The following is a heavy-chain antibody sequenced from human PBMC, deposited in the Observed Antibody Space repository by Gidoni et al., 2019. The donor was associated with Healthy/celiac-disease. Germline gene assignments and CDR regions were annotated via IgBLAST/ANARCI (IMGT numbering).Heavy chain of an antibody. V-gene: IGHV5-51*01. CDR3: AMTTGYSSGWYFGEARAEYFQH. D-gene: IGHD6-19*01. Sequence: EVQLVQSGAEVQKPGESLKISCKGSGYSFTSYWIGWVRQMPGKGLEWMGIIYPGDSDTRYSPSFQGQVTISADKSISTAYLQWSSLKASDTAMYYCAMTTGYSSGWYFGEARAEYFQHWGQGTLVTVSS. CDR2: IYPGDSDT. J-gene: IGHJ1*01. CDR1: GYSFTSYW.